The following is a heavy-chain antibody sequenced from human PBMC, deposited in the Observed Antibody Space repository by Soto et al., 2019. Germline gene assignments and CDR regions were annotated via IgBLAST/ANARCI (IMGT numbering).Heavy chain of an antibody. CDR3: ARDLGGYDLYGPDT. D-gene: IGHD5-12*01. Sequence: AASVKVSCKTSGDTFTDSSIHWVRQAPGQGLEWMGWINLNSGDTNYAEKFRGRVTMTRDTSIITAYMELTRLKSDDTAVYYCARDLGGYDLYGPDTWGQGTLVTV. CDR2: INLNSGDT. J-gene: IGHJ5*02. CDR1: GDTFTDSS. V-gene: IGHV1-2*02.